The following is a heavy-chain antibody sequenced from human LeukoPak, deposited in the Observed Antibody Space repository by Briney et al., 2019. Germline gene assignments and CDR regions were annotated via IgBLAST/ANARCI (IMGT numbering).Heavy chain of an antibody. Sequence: GGSLRLSCAASEFSVGSNYMTWVRQAPGKGLEWVSLIYSGGSTYYADSVKGRFTISRDNSKNTLYLQMNSLRAEDTAVYYCARCYLRGPRCDWFDPWGQGTLVTVSS. J-gene: IGHJ5*02. CDR2: IYSGGST. CDR3: ARCYLRGPRCDWFDP. CDR1: EFSVGSNY. V-gene: IGHV3-66*01. D-gene: IGHD3-10*01.